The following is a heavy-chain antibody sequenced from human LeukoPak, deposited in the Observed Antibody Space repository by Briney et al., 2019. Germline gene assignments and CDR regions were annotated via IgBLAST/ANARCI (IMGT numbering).Heavy chain of an antibody. CDR1: GYSFTAFY. D-gene: IGHD3-10*01. CDR2: IHPRSGET. CDR3: ARDGEYGTGSYYRGCFDY. V-gene: IGHV1-2*02. Sequence: ASVKVSCKDSGYSFTAFYIHWVRQAPGQGLEWMGWIHPRSGETNYAYKFRGRVTMTRDTSISTTYMDLGSLGSDDTAVYYCARDGEYGTGSYYRGCFDYWGQGTLATVSS. J-gene: IGHJ4*02.